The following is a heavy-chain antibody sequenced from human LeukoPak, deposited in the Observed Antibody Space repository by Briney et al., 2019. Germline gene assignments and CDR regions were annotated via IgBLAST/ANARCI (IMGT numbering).Heavy chain of an antibody. D-gene: IGHD6-13*01. CDR3: ARGAAAPPPFMNWFDP. Sequence: MASETLSLTCAVYGGSFSGYYWGWIRQPPGKGLEWIGEINHSGSTNYNPSLKSRVTISVDTSKNQFSLKLSSVTAADTAVYYCARGAAAPPPFMNWFDPWGQGTLVTVSS. V-gene: IGHV4-34*01. CDR2: INHSGST. J-gene: IGHJ5*02. CDR1: GGSFSGYY.